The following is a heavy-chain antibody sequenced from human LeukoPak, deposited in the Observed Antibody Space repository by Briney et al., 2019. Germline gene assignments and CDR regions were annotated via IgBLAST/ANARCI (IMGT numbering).Heavy chain of an antibody. D-gene: IGHD3-10*01. CDR3: VRSYRMAFFDY. Sequence: SETLSLTCAVSGGSISSSNWWSWVRQPPGKGPEWIGEIYHSGSTNYNPSLKSRVTISVDKSKNQFSLKLSSVTAADTAVYYCVRSYRMAFFDYWGQGTLVTVSS. CDR1: GGSISSSNW. V-gene: IGHV4-4*02. J-gene: IGHJ4*02. CDR2: IYHSGST.